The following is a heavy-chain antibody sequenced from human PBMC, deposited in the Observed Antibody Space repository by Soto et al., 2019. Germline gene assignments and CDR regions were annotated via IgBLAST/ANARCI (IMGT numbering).Heavy chain of an antibody. V-gene: IGHV3-30*18. D-gene: IGHD6-19*01. CDR3: AKGAVAGTGLDY. CDR2: ISYDGSNK. CDR1: GFTFSSYG. Sequence: QVQLVESGGGVVQSGRSLRLSCAASGFTFSSYGMHWVRQAPGKGLEWVAVISYDGSNKYYADSVKGRFTISRDNSKNTVYLQMNSLGAEDTAVYYCAKGAVAGTGLDYWGQGTLVTVSS. J-gene: IGHJ4*02.